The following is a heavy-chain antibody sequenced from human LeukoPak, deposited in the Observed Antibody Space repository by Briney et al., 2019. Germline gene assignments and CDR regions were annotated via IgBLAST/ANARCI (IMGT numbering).Heavy chain of an antibody. Sequence: GESLKISCQGSGYIFTTYRIGWVRQMPGKGLEWMGVMYPGDSDITYSPSLQGQVTFSADKSISTAYLQWTSLKASDTAMYYCARAGMQWYFDLWGRGTLVTVSS. J-gene: IGHJ2*01. CDR3: ARAGMQWYFDL. CDR1: GYIFTTYR. V-gene: IGHV5-51*01. D-gene: IGHD1-26*01. CDR2: MYPGDSDI.